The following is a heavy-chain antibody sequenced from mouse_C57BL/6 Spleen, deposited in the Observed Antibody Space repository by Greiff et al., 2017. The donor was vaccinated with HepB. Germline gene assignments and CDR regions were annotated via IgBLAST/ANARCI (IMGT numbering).Heavy chain of an antibody. V-gene: IGHV1-7*01. Sequence: VQLQQSGAELAKPGASVKLSCKASGYTFTSYWMHWVKQRPGQGLEWIGYINPSSGYTKYNQKFKDKATLTEDKSSNTPYMQLSSLTYEDSAVYYCARASDYYAMDYWGQGTSVTVSS. J-gene: IGHJ4*01. D-gene: IGHD3-1*01. CDR1: GYTFTSYW. CDR3: ARASDYYAMDY. CDR2: INPSSGYT.